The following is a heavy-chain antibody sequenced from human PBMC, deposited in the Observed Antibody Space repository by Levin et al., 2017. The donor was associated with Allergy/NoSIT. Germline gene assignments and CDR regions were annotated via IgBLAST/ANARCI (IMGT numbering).Heavy chain of an antibody. CDR3: ARSGWLLNDAFDN. J-gene: IGHJ3*02. Sequence: GESLKISCKASGYTFTGYYMQWVRQAPGQGLEWMGRINPNSGGTNYAQRLQGRVTMTRDTSISTAYMELSSLRSDDTAVYYCARSGWLLNDAFDNWGQGTMVTVSS. CDR2: INPNSGGT. D-gene: IGHD2-21*02. V-gene: IGHV1-2*06. CDR1: GYTFTGYY.